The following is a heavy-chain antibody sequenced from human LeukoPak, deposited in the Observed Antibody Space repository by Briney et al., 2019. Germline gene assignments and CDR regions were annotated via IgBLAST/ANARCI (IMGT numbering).Heavy chain of an antibody. CDR1: GFTFSSYA. V-gene: IGHV3-23*01. J-gene: IGHJ4*02. CDR2: ISGSGGST. D-gene: IGHD6-13*01. Sequence: GGSLRLSCAASGFTFSSYAMSWVRQAPGKGLEWVSAISGSGGSTYYADSVKGRFTISRDNSKNTLYLQMNSLRAEDTAVYYCAKDHLRYSSSWYAFDYWGQGTLVTVSS. CDR3: AKDHLRYSSSWYAFDY.